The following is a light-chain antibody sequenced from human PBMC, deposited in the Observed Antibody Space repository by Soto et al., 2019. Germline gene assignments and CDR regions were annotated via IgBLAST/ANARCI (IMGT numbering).Light chain of an antibody. CDR2: EVH. CDR3: SSYGGNDWV. J-gene: IGLJ3*02. Sequence: QSALTQPPSVSGSPGQSVTISCTGTSSDVGGYDYVSWYQQHPGKAPKLIIYEVHKRPSGVPDRFSGSKSGNTASLTVSGLQAEDEADYHCSSYGGNDWVFGGGTKLTVL. CDR1: SSDVGGYDY. V-gene: IGLV2-8*01.